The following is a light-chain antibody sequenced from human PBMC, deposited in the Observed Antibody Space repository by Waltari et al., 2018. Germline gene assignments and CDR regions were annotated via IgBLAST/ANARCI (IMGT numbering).Light chain of an antibody. CDR1: SLRSYY. Sequence: SSELTQDPAVSVALGQTVRITCQGDSLRSYYASWYQQKPGQAPGLVIYGKNNRPSGIPDRFSGSSSGNTASLTITGAQAEDEADYYCNSRDSSGNHRGVFGGGTKLTVL. CDR2: GKN. J-gene: IGLJ2*01. V-gene: IGLV3-19*01. CDR3: NSRDSSGNHRGV.